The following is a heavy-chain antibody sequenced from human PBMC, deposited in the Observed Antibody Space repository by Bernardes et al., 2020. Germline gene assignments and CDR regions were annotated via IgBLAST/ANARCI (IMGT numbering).Heavy chain of an antibody. D-gene: IGHD1-1*01. V-gene: IGHV4-59*01. CDR1: GGSIRSSY. CDR3: ASTTVYDAFDI. J-gene: IGHJ3*02. CDR2: IYYSGST. Sequence: SETLSLTCTVSGGSIRSSYWSWIRQPPGPGLEWIGYIYYSGSTNYNPSLKSRVTISVDTSKNQFSLKLSSVTAADTAVYYCASTTVYDAFDIWGQGTMVTVSS.